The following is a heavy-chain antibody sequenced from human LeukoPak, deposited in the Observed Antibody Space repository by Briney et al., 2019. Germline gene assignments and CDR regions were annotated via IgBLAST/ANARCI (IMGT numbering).Heavy chain of an antibody. J-gene: IGHJ3*02. D-gene: IGHD1-26*01. V-gene: IGHV3-23*01. CDR1: GGSISSSSYY. Sequence: ETLSLTCTVSGGSISSSSYYWGWIRQPPGKGLEWVSAITGGGGSTYYADSVKGRFTISRDNSENTLYLQMNSLRAEDTAIYYCAKDRGSVGANDALDIWGQGTIVTVSS. CDR2: ITGGGGST. CDR3: AKDRGSVGANDALDI.